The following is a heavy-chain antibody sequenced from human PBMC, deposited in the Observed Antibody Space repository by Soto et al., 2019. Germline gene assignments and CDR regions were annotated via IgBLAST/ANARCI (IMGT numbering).Heavy chain of an antibody. D-gene: IGHD3-3*01. V-gene: IGHV1-46*01. CDR2: ISPGGTTT. CDR1: GYTFTNYF. Sequence: QVQLVQSGAEVKKPGASVKVSCKASGYTFTNYFMHWVRQAPGQGLEWMGIISPGGTTTTYAQKFQGRVTRTWDTSTSTVYMELSSLRSEDTAVYYCAGDPWNYWGQGSLVTVSS. J-gene: IGHJ4*02. CDR3: AGDPWNY.